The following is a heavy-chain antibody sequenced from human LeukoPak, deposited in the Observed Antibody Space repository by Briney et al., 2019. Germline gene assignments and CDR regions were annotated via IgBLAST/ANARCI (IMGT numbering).Heavy chain of an antibody. V-gene: IGHV3-74*01. Sequence: GGSLRLFCAASGFTFSSYWMHWVRQAPGEGLVWVSRINSDGSSTSYADSVKGRFTISRDNAKNTLYLQMNSLRAEDTAVYYCARDNGVVVPAARFAGDAFDIWGQGTMVTVSS. D-gene: IGHD2-2*01. J-gene: IGHJ3*02. CDR2: INSDGSST. CDR1: GFTFSSYW. CDR3: ARDNGVVVPAARFAGDAFDI.